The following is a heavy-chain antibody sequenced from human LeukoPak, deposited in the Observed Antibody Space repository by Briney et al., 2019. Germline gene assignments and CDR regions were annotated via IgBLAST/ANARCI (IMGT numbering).Heavy chain of an antibody. J-gene: IGHJ4*02. V-gene: IGHV3-9*02. D-gene: IGHD6-19*01. CDR2: ITCNIGST. Sequence: RRSPRLSCAASGFTSADYTMHWVRQTPREGLEWVSGITCNIGSTGYADSVKGRFTISKDHAKNTPYRHRNSLIPQEMGLYYCAKDAAVAERGKGYFDYWGQGTLVTVSS. CDR3: AKDAAVAERGKGYFDY. CDR1: GFTSADYT.